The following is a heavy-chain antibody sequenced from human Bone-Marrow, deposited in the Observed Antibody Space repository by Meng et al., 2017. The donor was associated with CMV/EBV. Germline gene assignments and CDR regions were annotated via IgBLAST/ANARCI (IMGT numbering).Heavy chain of an antibody. CDR3: ARGVTTVTPYYYYGMDV. CDR1: GFTFSSYS. J-gene: IGHJ6*02. CDR2: ISSSSSYI. V-gene: IGHV3-21*01. Sequence: GESLKISCGASGFTFSSYSMNWVRQAPGKGLEWVSSISSSSSYIYYADSVKGRFTISRDNAKNSLYLQMNSLRAEDTAVYYCARGVTTVTPYYYYGMDVWGQGTTVTVSS. D-gene: IGHD4-11*01.